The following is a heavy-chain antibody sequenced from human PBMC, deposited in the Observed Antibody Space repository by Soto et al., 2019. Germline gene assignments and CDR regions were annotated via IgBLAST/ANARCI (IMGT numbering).Heavy chain of an antibody. CDR1: GYSFTSLD. CDR3: ARGVTAGVDY. CDR2: MQPSSGRT. J-gene: IGHJ4*02. Sequence: ASVKVSCKASGYSFTSLDINWVRQTTGQGLEWMGWMQPSSGRTGYAQKFQGRVAMTRDTSINTAYMELSSLTSDDTAFYYCARGVTAGVDYWGQGTLVTVSS. D-gene: IGHD1-26*01. V-gene: IGHV1-8*01.